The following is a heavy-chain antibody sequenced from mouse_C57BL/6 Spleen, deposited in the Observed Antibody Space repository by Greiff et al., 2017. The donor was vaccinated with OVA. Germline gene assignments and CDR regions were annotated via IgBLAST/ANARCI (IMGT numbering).Heavy chain of an antibody. V-gene: IGHV1-26*01. CDR1: GYTFTDYY. J-gene: IGHJ4*01. CDR3: ASPFDYDGWDYYAMDY. CDR2: INPNNGGT. D-gene: IGHD2-4*01. Sequence: VQLQQSGPELVKPGASVKISCKASGYTFTDYYMNWVKQSHGKSLEWIGDINPNNGGTSYNQKFKGKATLTVDKSSSTAYMELRSLTSEDSAVYDCASPFDYDGWDYYAMDYWGQGTSVTVSS.